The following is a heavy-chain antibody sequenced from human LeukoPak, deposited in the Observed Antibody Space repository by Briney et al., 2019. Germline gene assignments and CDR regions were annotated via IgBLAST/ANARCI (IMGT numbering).Heavy chain of an antibody. J-gene: IGHJ5*02. CDR1: GVSISTYY. Sequence: SETLSLTCTVSGVSISTYYWSWIRPPPGKGLEWIGFIYYDGSTIYNPSLKSRVTMSVDTSKNQCSLKLSSVTAADTAVYYCASNPAVATSRSWFDPWGQGTLVTVSS. V-gene: IGHV4-59*08. CDR2: IYYDGST. CDR3: ASNPAVATSRSWFDP. D-gene: IGHD6-19*01.